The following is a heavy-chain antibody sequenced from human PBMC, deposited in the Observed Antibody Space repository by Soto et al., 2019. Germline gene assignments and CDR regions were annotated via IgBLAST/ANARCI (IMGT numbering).Heavy chain of an antibody. CDR1: GFTFSTYA. D-gene: IGHD4-17*01. CDR3: PKDPVRGLTTVTTIL. J-gene: IGHJ4*02. V-gene: IGHV3-23*01. CDR2: ISGSGGST. Sequence: EVQLLESGGGVVQPGGSLRLSCAASGFTFSTYAMTWVRQAPGKGLEWVSDISGSGGSTYYADSVKGRFTMSRDNSKNTLYLQMNSLRVDDTAVYYCPKDPVRGLTTVTTILWGQGPLVTVSS.